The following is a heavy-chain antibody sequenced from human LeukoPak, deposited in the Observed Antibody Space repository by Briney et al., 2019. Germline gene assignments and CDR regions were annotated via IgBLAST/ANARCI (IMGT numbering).Heavy chain of an antibody. D-gene: IGHD3-16*01. Sequence: GGSLRLSCAASGITLSCYGMHWVRQAPGKGLVRVSRINFDGSDTSYADFVKGRFTISRDNANNTLFLQMNSLRAEDTAVYYCTRSLMDWGQGIRVTVSS. CDR2: INFDGSDT. V-gene: IGHV3-74*01. CDR1: GITLSCYG. CDR3: TRSLMD. J-gene: IGHJ4*02.